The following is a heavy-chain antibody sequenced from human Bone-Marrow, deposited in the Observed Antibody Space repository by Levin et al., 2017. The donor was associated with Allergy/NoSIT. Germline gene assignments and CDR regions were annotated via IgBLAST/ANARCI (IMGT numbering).Heavy chain of an antibody. CDR2: IIPILGIA. CDR3: ARGTDTAMVAPFDY. V-gene: IGHV1-69*04. J-gene: IGHJ4*02. D-gene: IGHD5-18*01. CDR1: GGTFSSYA. Sequence: SVKVSCKASGGTFSSYAISWVRQAPGQGLEWMGRIIPILGIANYAQKFQGRVTITADKSTSTAYMELSSLRSEDTAVYYCARGTDTAMVAPFDYWGQGTLVTVSS.